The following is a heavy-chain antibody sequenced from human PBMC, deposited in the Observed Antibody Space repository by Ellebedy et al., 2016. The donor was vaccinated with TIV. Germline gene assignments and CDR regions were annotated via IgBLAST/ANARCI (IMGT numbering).Heavy chain of an antibody. V-gene: IGHV3-48*04. Sequence: PGGSLRLSCGGSGFSFSNYPMNWVRQAPGKGLEWLSYINGPAKTIYYADSVKGRFTISRDNAKKSLDLQMSSLRAEDTAVYYCMAHSDFDCWGQGTLVIVSS. J-gene: IGHJ4*02. D-gene: IGHD2-15*01. CDR3: MAHSDFDC. CDR2: INGPAKTI. CDR1: GFSFSNYP.